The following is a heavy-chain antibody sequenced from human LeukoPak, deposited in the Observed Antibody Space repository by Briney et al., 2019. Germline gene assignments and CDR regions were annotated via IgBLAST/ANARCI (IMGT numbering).Heavy chain of an antibody. CDR1: GFTFSSAA. J-gene: IGHJ4*02. V-gene: IGHV3-23*01. Sequence: PGRSLRLSCAASGFTFSSAALTWVRQAPGKGLEWVSTITGSDDKTYYADSVKGRFTISRDFSRNTVGLQMNSLRIEDTAIYYCAKGPQLYSGYHPDYWGQGTLVTVSS. D-gene: IGHD5-12*01. CDR2: ITGSDDKT. CDR3: AKGPQLYSGYHPDY.